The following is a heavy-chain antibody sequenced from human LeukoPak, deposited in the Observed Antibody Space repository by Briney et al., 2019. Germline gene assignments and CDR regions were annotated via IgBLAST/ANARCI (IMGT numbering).Heavy chain of an antibody. J-gene: IGHJ4*02. V-gene: IGHV4-34*01. CDR3: ARGGPYSSSLFDY. D-gene: IGHD6-6*01. CDR1: GGSFSGYY. CDR2: INHSGST. Sequence: PSETLSLTCAVYGGSFSGYYWSWIRQPPGKGLEWIGEINHSGSTNYNPSLKSRVTISVDTSKNQFSLKLSSVTAADTAVYYCARGGPYSSSLFDYWGQGTLVTVSS.